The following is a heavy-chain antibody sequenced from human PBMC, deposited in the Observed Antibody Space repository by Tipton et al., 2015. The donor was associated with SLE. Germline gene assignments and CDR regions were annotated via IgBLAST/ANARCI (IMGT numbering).Heavy chain of an antibody. CDR3: ARLRSDWQMTDYYFDY. CDR2: ISFSGLT. CDR1: GGSFSGYY. J-gene: IGHJ4*02. D-gene: IGHD6-19*01. V-gene: IGHV4-59*12. Sequence: TLSLTCAVYGGSFSGYYWSWVRQPPGKGLEWIGYISFSGLTNYNPSVRSRVSTSMDTSKNQFSLKLSSVTAADTAFYYCARLRSDWQMTDYYFDYWGQGTLVTVSS.